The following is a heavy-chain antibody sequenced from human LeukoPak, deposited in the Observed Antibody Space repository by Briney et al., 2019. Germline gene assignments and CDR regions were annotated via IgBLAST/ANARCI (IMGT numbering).Heavy chain of an antibody. CDR2: IYYSGTT. CDR1: GGSINSYY. Sequence: SETLSLTCTVSGGSINSYYWSWIRQPPGKGLEWIGYIYYSGTTNYNPSLKSRVTISIDTSKNQFSLNLSSVTAADTAVYYCARGGGSYHTLDYWGQGTLVTVSS. V-gene: IGHV4-59*08. D-gene: IGHD1-26*01. J-gene: IGHJ4*02. CDR3: ARGGGSYHTLDY.